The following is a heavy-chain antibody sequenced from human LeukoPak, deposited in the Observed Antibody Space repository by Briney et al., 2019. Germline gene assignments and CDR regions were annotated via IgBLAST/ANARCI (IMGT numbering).Heavy chain of an antibody. CDR3: ARDRGGTVTTGDYYYMDV. D-gene: IGHD4-11*01. CDR1: GGTFSSYA. CDR2: IIPIFGTA. V-gene: IGHV1-69*01. J-gene: IGHJ6*03. Sequence: ASVKVSCKASGGTFSSYAISWVRQAPGQGLEWMGGIIPIFGTANYAQKFQGRVTITADESTSTAYMELSSLRSEDTAVYYCARDRGGTVTTGDYYYMDVWGKGTTVTVSS.